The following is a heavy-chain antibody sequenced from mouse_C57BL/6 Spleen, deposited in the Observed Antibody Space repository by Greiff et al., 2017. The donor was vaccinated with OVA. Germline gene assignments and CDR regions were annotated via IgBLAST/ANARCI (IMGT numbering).Heavy chain of an antibody. V-gene: IGHV1-15*01. J-gene: IGHJ1*03. CDR2: IDPETGGT. Sequence: VNVVESGAELVRPGASVTLSCKASGYTFTDYEMHWVKQTPVHGLEWIGAIDPETGGTAYNQKFKGKAILTAAKSSSTAYMELRSLTSEDSAVYYCTRDYYSNPWYFDVWGTGTTVTVSS. CDR3: TRDYYSNPWYFDV. D-gene: IGHD2-5*01. CDR1: GYTFTDYE.